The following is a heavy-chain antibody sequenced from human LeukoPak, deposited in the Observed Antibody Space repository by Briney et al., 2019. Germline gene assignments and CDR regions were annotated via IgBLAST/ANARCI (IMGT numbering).Heavy chain of an antibody. V-gene: IGHV3-21*01. CDR3: ARGDVGYSYGYHYYYYMDV. CDR2: ISSSSSYI. Sequence: GGSLRLSCAASGFTFSNYAMSWVRQAPGKGLEWVSSISSSSSYIYYADSVKGRFTISRDNAKNSLYLQMNSLRAEDTAVYYCARGDVGYSYGYHYYYYMDVWGKGTTVTVSS. J-gene: IGHJ6*03. D-gene: IGHD5-18*01. CDR1: GFTFSNYA.